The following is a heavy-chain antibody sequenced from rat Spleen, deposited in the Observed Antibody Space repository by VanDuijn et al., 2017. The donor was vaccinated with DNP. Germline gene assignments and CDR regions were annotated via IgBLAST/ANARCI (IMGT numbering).Heavy chain of an antibody. D-gene: IGHD4-3*01. CDR1: GYTFTSYY. Sequence: QVQLQQSGGELAKPGSSVKISCKASGYTFTSYYIGWIKQTTGQGLEYIGYINRGSGRTNYNEKFKGKATLTGGKSSSTAFMQLSSLTPDDSAVYYCARGSDGVWFVYWGQGTLVTVSS. CDR2: INRGSGRT. CDR3: ARGSDGVWFVY. V-gene: IGHV1-43*01. J-gene: IGHJ3*01.